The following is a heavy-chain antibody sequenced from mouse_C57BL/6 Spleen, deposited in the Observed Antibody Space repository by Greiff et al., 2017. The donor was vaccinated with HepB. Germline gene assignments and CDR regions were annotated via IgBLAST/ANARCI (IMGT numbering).Heavy chain of an antibody. D-gene: IGHD1-1*01. CDR2: IDPSDSYT. J-gene: IGHJ3*01. CDR1: GYTFTSYW. Sequence: QVHVKQPGAELVKPGASVKLSCKASGYTFTSYWMQWVKQRPGQGLEWIGEIDPSDSYTNYNQKFKGKATLTVDTSSSTAYMQLSSLTSEDSAVYYCARRDYYGSSPWFAYWGQGTLVTVSA. CDR3: ARRDYYGSSPWFAY. V-gene: IGHV1-50*01.